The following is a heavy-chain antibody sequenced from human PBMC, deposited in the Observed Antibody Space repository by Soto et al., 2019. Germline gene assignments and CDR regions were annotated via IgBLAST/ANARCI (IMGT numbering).Heavy chain of an antibody. CDR3: AKDKGRSLAGGMDV. V-gene: IGHV3-30*18. CDR2: IAYDGSNK. Sequence: QVQLVESGGGVVQPGRSLRLSCAASGFTFSSYGMHWVRQAPGKGLEWVAVIAYDGSNKYYADSVKGRFTISRDNSKNTLYLQMNSLRAEDTAEYYCAKDKGRSLAGGMDVWGQGTTVTVSS. J-gene: IGHJ6*02. CDR1: GFTFSSYG. D-gene: IGHD6-19*01.